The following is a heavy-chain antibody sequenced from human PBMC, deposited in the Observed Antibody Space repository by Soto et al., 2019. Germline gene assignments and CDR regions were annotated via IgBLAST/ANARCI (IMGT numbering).Heavy chain of an antibody. CDR2: ISSSGSTI. V-gene: IGHV3-48*03. J-gene: IGHJ4*02. CDR3: ARGVSGSYVREFDC. Sequence: PGGSLRLSCAASGFTFSSYEMNWVRQAPGKGLEWVSYISSSGSTIYYADSVKGRFTISRDNAKNSLYLQMNSLRAEDTAVYYCARGVSGSYVREFDCWGQGTLVTVSS. CDR1: GFTFSSYE. D-gene: IGHD1-26*01.